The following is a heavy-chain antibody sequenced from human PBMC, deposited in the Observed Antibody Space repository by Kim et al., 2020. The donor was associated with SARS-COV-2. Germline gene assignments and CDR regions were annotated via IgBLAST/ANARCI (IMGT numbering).Heavy chain of an antibody. J-gene: IGHJ3*02. CDR1: GFTFSSYS. CDR3: ARDLIEQWLVSGQDAFDI. V-gene: IGHV3-21*01. CDR2: ISSSSSYI. Sequence: GGSLRLSCAASGFTFSSYSMNWVRQAPGKGLEWVSSISSSSSYIYYADSVKGRFTISRDNAKNSLYLQMNSLRAEDTAVYYCARDLIEQWLVSGQDAFDIWGQGTMVTVSS. D-gene: IGHD6-19*01.